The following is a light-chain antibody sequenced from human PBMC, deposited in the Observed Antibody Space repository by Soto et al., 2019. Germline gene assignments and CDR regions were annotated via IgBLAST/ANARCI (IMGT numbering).Light chain of an antibody. J-gene: IGKJ5*01. CDR2: GAF. V-gene: IGKV3D-15*01. CDR1: QSVSSK. CDR3: QQRNIWPTVT. Sequence: EIVMTQSPATLSVSPGERATLSCRASQSVSSKLAWYQQKPGQAPRLLIYGAFNRATGIPARFSGIGSGTDFTLTISSLETQDSAIYYCQQRNIWPTVTFCQGTRLEIK.